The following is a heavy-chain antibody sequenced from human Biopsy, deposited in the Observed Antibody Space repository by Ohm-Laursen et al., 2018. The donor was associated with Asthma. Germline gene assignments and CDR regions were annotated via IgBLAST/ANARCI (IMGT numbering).Heavy chain of an antibody. V-gene: IGHV3-30*03. CDR3: VRWRSGYPDHYSDF. CDR2: ISSDVRE. Sequence: SLRLSCAAFGFTFRNFGMHWVRQAPGKGLEWVALISSDVREWYADSVKGRFTISRDNSKNTLDLQMNSLRGDDAAVYYCVRWRSGYPDHYSDFWGLGTLVTVSS. J-gene: IGHJ4*02. D-gene: IGHD2-21*01. CDR1: GFTFRNFG.